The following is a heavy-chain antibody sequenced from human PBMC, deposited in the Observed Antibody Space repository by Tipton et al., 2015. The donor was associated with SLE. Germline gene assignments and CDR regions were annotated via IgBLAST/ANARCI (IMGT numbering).Heavy chain of an antibody. Sequence: SLRLSCAASGFTFTSYAMNWVRQAPGKGLEWVSAISGSGGSTYYADSVKGRFTISRDNSKNTLYLQMNTLRAEDTAVYYCAKLAYRSAALFDYWGQGTLVTVSS. J-gene: IGHJ4*02. CDR3: AKLAYRSAALFDY. D-gene: IGHD2-15*01. CDR2: ISGSGGST. V-gene: IGHV3-23*01. CDR1: GFTFTSYA.